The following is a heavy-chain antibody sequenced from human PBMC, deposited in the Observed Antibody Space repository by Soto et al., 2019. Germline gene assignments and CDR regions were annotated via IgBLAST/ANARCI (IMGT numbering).Heavy chain of an antibody. Sequence: QVQLQESGPGLVKPSETLSLTCTVSGGSIINHYWSWIRQPPGKGLEWIGYINYSGSTNYHPSLKSRVTISVDTSKTQFSLNLTSLTAADTAIYYCARANWYSEYWGQGTLVTVSS. CDR2: INYSGST. CDR3: ARANWYSEY. J-gene: IGHJ4*02. D-gene: IGHD7-27*01. CDR1: GGSIINHY. V-gene: IGHV4-59*11.